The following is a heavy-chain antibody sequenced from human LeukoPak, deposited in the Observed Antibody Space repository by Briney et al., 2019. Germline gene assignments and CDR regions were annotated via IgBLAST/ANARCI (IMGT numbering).Heavy chain of an antibody. CDR3: AREGVVMPNWFDP. D-gene: IGHD3-16*01. V-gene: IGHV4-31*03. CDR2: IDHSGFT. J-gene: IGHJ5*02. Sequence: PSQTLSLSCTVSGDSVSSGAYYWSWLRQFPGKGLEWIGYIDHSGFTHYNPSLKGRVVISVDTSKNQFSLEVTSVTVADTAVYYCAREGVVMPNWFDPWGQGTLVTVSS. CDR1: GDSVSSGAYY.